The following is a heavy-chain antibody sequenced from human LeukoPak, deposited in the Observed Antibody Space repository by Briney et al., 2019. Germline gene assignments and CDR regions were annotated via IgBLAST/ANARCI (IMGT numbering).Heavy chain of an antibody. Sequence: GGSLRLSCAASGFTFSSYAMSWVRQAPGKGLEWVSAISGSGGSTYYVDSVKGRFTISRDNSKNTLYLQMNSLRAEDTAVYYCAKDRIVVVVAATNYYFDYWGQGTLVTVSS. J-gene: IGHJ4*02. CDR1: GFTFSSYA. CDR3: AKDRIVVVVAATNYYFDY. V-gene: IGHV3-23*01. CDR2: ISGSGGST. D-gene: IGHD2-15*01.